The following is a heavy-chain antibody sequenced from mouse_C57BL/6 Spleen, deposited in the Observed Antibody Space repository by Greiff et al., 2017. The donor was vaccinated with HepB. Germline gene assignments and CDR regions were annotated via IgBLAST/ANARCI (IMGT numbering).Heavy chain of an antibody. CDR2: IYPGNSDT. V-gene: IGHV1-5*01. CDR1: GYTFTSYW. J-gene: IGHJ2*01. D-gene: IGHD2-4*01. Sequence: DVKLQESGTVLARPGASVKMSCKTSGYTFTSYWMHWVKQRPGQGLEWIGAIYPGNSDTSYNQKFKGKAKLTAVTSASTAYMELSSLTNEDSAVYYCTCTIYYDYDNYWGQGTTLTVSS. CDR3: TCTIYYDYDNY.